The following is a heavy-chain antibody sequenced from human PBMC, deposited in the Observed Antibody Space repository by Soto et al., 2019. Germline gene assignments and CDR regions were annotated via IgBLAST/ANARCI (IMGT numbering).Heavy chain of an antibody. D-gene: IGHD6-13*01. CDR3: ARAIAAAGYWFDP. V-gene: IGHV4-31*03. Sequence: QVQLQESGPGLVKPSQTLSLTCTVSGGSISSGGYYWSWIRQHPGKGLEWIGYIYYSGSTYYNPSLKSRVTISVDTSKNQFSLKLSSMTAADTAVYYCARAIAAAGYWFDPWGQGTLVTVSS. CDR1: GGSISSGGYY. J-gene: IGHJ5*02. CDR2: IYYSGST.